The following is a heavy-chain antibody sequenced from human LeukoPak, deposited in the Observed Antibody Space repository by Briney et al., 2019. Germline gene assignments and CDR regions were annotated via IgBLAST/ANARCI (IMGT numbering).Heavy chain of an antibody. V-gene: IGHV3-66*01. CDR2: IYRVGST. Sequence: QPGGSLRLSCAASGFTVSSNYMSWVRQAPGKGLEWVSVIYRVGSTYYADSVKGRFTISRDNSKNTVYLQMNSLRAEDTALYYCARDHLRDGYNTDAFDIWGQGTMVTVSS. D-gene: IGHD5-24*01. J-gene: IGHJ3*02. CDR3: ARDHLRDGYNTDAFDI. CDR1: GFTVSSNY.